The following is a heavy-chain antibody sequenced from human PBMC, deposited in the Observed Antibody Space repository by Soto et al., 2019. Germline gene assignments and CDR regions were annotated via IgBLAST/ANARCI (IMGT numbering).Heavy chain of an antibody. V-gene: IGHV1-24*01. Sequence: ASVKVSCKVSGYTLTELSMHWVRQAPGKGLECMGGFDPEDGETIYAQKFQGRVTMTEDTSTDTAYMELSSLRSEDTAVYYCATDYIITFPVGYYYYGMDVWGQGTTVTVSS. CDR3: ATDYIITFPVGYYYYGMDV. CDR1: GYTLTELS. J-gene: IGHJ6*02. CDR2: FDPEDGET. D-gene: IGHD3-16*01.